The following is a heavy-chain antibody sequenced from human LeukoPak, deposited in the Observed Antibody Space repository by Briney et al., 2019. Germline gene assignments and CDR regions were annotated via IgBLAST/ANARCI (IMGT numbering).Heavy chain of an antibody. J-gene: IGHJ4*02. Sequence: PGTSLRLSCAASGFNFDDYVMHWVRQAPGKGLEWVSGISWNSGSIGYADSVKGRFTTSRDNAKNSLYLQMNSLRAEDTALYYCAKAVLAYCGGDCYSFDYWGQGTLVTVSS. CDR1: GFNFDDYV. CDR3: AKAVLAYCGGDCYSFDY. D-gene: IGHD2-21*02. V-gene: IGHV3-9*01. CDR2: ISWNSGSI.